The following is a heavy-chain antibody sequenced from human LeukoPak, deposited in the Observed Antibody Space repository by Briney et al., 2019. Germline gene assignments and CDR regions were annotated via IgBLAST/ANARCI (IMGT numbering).Heavy chain of an antibody. CDR1: GFTFSSYA. J-gene: IGHJ4*02. CDR2: ISGSGGST. Sequence: GSLRLSCAASGFTFSSYAMSWVRQAPGKGLEWVSAISGSGGSTYYADSVKGRFTTSRDNSKNTLYLQMNSLRAEDTAVYYCARDQSSSSPYYFDYWGQGTLVTVSS. V-gene: IGHV3-23*01. CDR3: ARDQSSSSPYYFDY. D-gene: IGHD6-6*01.